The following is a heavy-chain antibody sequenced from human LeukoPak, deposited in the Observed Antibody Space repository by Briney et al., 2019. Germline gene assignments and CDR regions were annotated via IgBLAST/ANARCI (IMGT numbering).Heavy chain of an antibody. CDR3: AKSPSSGYLHGHGY. V-gene: IGHV3-30*02. D-gene: IGHD3-22*01. Sequence: PGGSLRLSCAASGFTFSNYGIHWVRQAPGKGLEWVAFIRYDGSDKYYADSVRGRFTISRDNSKSILSLQMNSLRAEDTAVYYCAKSPSSGYLHGHGYWGQGTLVTVSS. CDR1: GFTFSNYG. CDR2: IRYDGSDK. J-gene: IGHJ4*02.